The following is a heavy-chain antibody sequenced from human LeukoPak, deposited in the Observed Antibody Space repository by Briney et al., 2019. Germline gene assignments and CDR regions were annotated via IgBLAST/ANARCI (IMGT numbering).Heavy chain of an antibody. V-gene: IGHV4-30-4*01. CDR1: GGSLSSGDYY. J-gene: IGHJ4*02. Sequence: SETLSLTCTASGGSLSSGDYYWSWLRQPPGTGLEWIGYIYYSGSTYYNPSLKSRVTISVDTSKNQFSLKLSSVTAADTAVYYCARYTATTVTFDYWGQGTLVTVSS. CDR2: IYYSGST. CDR3: ARYTATTVTFDY. D-gene: IGHD4-17*01.